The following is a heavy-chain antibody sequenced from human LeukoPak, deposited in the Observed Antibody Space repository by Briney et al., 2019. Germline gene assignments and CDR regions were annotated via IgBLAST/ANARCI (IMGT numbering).Heavy chain of an antibody. Sequence: ASVKVSCKASGYTFTGYYMHWVRQAPRQGLEWMGRINPNSGGTNYAQKFQGRVTMTRDTSISTAYMELSRLRSDDTAVYYCAGHSSGWYFYYWGQGTLVTVSS. CDR1: GYTFTGYY. J-gene: IGHJ4*02. CDR3: AGHSSGWYFYY. V-gene: IGHV1-2*06. CDR2: INPNSGGT. D-gene: IGHD6-19*01.